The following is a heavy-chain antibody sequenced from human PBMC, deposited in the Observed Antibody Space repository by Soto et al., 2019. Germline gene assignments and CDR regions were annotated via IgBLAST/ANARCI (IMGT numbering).Heavy chain of an antibody. CDR2: ISYDGSNK. D-gene: IGHD1-26*01. CDR3: AKALRGYSGSSRPYYYYGMDV. J-gene: IGHJ6*02. V-gene: IGHV3-30*18. CDR1: GFTFSSYG. Sequence: GGSLRLSCAASGFTFSSYGMHWVRQAPGKGLEWVAVISYDGSNKYYADSVKGRFTISRDNSKNTLYLQMNSLRAEDTAVYYCAKALRGYSGSSRPYYYYGMDVWGQGTTVTVSS.